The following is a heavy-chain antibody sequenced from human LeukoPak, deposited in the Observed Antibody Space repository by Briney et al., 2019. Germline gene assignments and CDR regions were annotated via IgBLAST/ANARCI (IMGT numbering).Heavy chain of an antibody. V-gene: IGHV3-21*01. CDR3: ARVPYGSGSYPFDY. J-gene: IGHJ4*02. D-gene: IGHD3-10*01. CDR1: GFTFSSYS. CDR2: ISSSSSYI. Sequence: GGSLRLSCAASGFTFSSYSMNWVRQAPGKGLEWVSSISSSSSYIYYADSVKGRFTISRDDAKNSLYLQMNSLRAEDTAVYYCARVPYGSGSYPFDYWGQGTLVTVSS.